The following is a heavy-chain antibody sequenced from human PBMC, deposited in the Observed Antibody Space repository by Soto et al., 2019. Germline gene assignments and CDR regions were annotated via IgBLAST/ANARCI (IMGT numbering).Heavy chain of an antibody. V-gene: IGHV2-5*02. J-gene: IGHJ4*02. Sequence: QITLNESGPTQVKPRQTLTLTCTFSGFSLTTSGVGVGWIRQSPGKAPEWLAPIYWDDDKRYSPSLKSRLTTSKDTSKNQVVLTMADLDPADTATYYCAHRVLRTVFGLVTTTAIYFDFWGQGTPVAVSS. CDR1: GFSLTTSGVG. CDR3: AHRVLRTVFGLVTTTAIYFDF. D-gene: IGHD3-3*01. CDR2: IYWDDDK.